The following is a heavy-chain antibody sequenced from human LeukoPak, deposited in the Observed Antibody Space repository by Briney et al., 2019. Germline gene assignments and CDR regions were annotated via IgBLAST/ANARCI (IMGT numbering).Heavy chain of an antibody. CDR1: GFYFNNYW. D-gene: IGHD2-2*02. Sequence: GESLQISCEASGFYFNNYWVGWVRQMPGKGLEWLGIIYPGDYDTRYSPSFQGHLIISVDKSISTAYLQRRSLRASDTAMYFCAGHSFDTVDAFDVWGQGTIVTVSA. CDR3: AGHSFDTVDAFDV. V-gene: IGHV5-51*01. J-gene: IGHJ3*01. CDR2: IYPGDYDT.